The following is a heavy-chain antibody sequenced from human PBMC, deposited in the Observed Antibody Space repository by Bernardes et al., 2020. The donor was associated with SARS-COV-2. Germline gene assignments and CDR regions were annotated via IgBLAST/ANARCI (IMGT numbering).Heavy chain of an antibody. CDR2: ITPSGGST. V-gene: IGHV1-46*01. J-gene: IGHJ5*02. CDR3: ARDSGVLWFGDWSWFDP. D-gene: IGHD3-10*01. Sequence: ASMQDYCKASGYTFTSYYMHWVRQAPGQGLEWMGIITPSGGSTSYAQKFQGRVTMTRDTSTSTVYMELSSLRSEDTAVYYCARDSGVLWFGDWSWFDPWGKGTLVNVSS. CDR1: GYTFTSYY.